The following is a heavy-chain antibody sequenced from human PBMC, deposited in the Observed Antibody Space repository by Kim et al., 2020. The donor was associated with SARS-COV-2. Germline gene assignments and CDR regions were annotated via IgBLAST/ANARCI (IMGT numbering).Heavy chain of an antibody. V-gene: IGHV3-30*04. Sequence: GGSLRLSCAASGFTFSSYAMHWVRQAPGKGLEWVAVISYDGSNKYYADSVKGRFTISRDNSKNTLYLQMNSLRAEDTAVYYCARDRVKYSSSSYPAPPDYWGQGTLVTVSS. CDR2: ISYDGSNK. J-gene: IGHJ4*02. CDR1: GFTFSSYA. D-gene: IGHD6-13*01. CDR3: ARDRVKYSSSSYPAPPDY.